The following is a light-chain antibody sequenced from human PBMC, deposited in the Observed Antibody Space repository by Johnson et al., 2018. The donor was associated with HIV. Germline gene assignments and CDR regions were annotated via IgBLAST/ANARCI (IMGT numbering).Light chain of an antibody. CDR1: SSNIGNNY. CDR3: GTWDSSLSAYV. CDR2: ENN. Sequence: QSVLTQPPSVSAAPGQKVTISCSGSSSNIGNNYVSWYQQLPGTAPKLLIYENNKRPSGIPDRFSGSKSGTSATLGITGLQTGDEADYYCGTWDSSLSAYVFGNGDQG. J-gene: IGLJ1*01. V-gene: IGLV1-51*02.